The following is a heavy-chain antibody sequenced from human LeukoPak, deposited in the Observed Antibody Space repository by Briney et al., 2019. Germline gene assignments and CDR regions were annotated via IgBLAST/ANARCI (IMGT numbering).Heavy chain of an antibody. V-gene: IGHV4-34*09. D-gene: IGHD3-22*01. Sequence: TSETLSLTCAVYGGSFSGYYWSWIRQHPGKGLEWIGYIYYSGDTHYNPSLESRVTISVDTSKNQFSLELTSVTAADTAVYYCARDGTDSSGYYFGYWGQGTLVTVSS. CDR1: GGSFSGYY. J-gene: IGHJ4*02. CDR3: ARDGTDSSGYYFGY. CDR2: IYYSGDT.